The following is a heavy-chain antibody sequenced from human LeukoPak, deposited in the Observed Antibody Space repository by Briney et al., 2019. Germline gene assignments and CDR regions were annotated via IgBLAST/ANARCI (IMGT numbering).Heavy chain of an antibody. J-gene: IGHJ4*02. Sequence: GVSLRLSCAASGVAFSTYAIHWVRQAPGKGLEWVSIFSDSGDVTYYVDSVKGRFAVSRDNSNNTVNLQMNSLRAEDTAVYYCAKYTAKAPRRDLDYWGQGTLVTVSS. D-gene: IGHD2-2*02. V-gene: IGHV3-23*01. CDR2: FSDSGDVT. CDR3: AKYTAKAPRRDLDY. CDR1: GVAFSTYA.